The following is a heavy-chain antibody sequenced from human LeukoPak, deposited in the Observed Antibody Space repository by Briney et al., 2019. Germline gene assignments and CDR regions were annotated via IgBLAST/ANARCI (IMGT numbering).Heavy chain of an antibody. CDR2: INPNSGGT. J-gene: IGHJ6*02. CDR1: GYTFTGYY. Sequence: ASVKVSCKASGYTFTGYYMHWVRQAPGQGLEWMGRINPNSGGTNYAQMLQGRVTMTRDTSISTAYMELSRLRSDDTAVYYCAREGSPYYYDSSALWGYYYYYGMDVWGQGTTVTVSS. CDR3: AREGSPYYYDSSALWGYYYYYGMDV. V-gene: IGHV1-2*06. D-gene: IGHD3-22*01.